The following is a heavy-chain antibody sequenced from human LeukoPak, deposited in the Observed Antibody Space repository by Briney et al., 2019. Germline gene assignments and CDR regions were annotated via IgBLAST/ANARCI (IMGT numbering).Heavy chain of an antibody. CDR1: GYTFTSYD. J-gene: IGHJ4*02. D-gene: IGHD1-26*01. Sequence: GASVKVSCKASGYTFTSYDINWVRQATGQGLEWMGWMNPKSGNTGFAQKFQGIVTMTRDTSISTAYMELGSLRSEDTAVYYCARVTGSIDYWGQGTLVTVSS. CDR2: MNPKSGNT. V-gene: IGHV1-8*01. CDR3: ARVTGSIDY.